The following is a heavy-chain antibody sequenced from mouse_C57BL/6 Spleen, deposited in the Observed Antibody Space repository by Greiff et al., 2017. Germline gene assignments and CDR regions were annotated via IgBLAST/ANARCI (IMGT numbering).Heavy chain of an antibody. Sequence: VQLQQPGAELVRPGTSVKLSCKASGYTFTSYWMHWVKQRPGQGLEWIGVIDPSDSYTNYNQKFKGKATLTVDTSSSTAYMQLSSLTSEDSAVYYCASTVVANWYFDVWGTGTTGTVSS. D-gene: IGHD1-1*01. CDR1: GYTFTSYW. CDR3: ASTVVANWYFDV. V-gene: IGHV1-59*01. CDR2: IDPSDSYT. J-gene: IGHJ1*03.